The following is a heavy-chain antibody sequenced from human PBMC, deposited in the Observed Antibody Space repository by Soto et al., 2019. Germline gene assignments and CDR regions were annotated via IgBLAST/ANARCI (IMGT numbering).Heavy chain of an antibody. V-gene: IGHV3-21*01. CDR1: GFTFSTYT. CDR2: TSSSSAYI. D-gene: IGHD4-17*01. Sequence: EVQLVESGGGLVKPGGSLRLSCAAYGFTFSTYTLNWVRQAPGKGLEWVSSTSSSSAYIYYADSVRGRFTISRDYAKNSLYLQMNTLRSEDTAVYYCARDLDCDYAPSYNMDVWGQGTTVTVSS. J-gene: IGHJ6*02. CDR3: ARDLDCDYAPSYNMDV.